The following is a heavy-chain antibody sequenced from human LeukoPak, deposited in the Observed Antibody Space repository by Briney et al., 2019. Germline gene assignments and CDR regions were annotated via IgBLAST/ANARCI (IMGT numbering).Heavy chain of an antibody. CDR1: GGSISSYY. CDR2: IYTSGST. J-gene: IGHJ4*02. V-gene: IGHV4-4*07. Sequence: SETLSLTCTVSGGSISSYYWSWIRQPAGKGLEWIGRIYTSGSTNYNPSLKSRVTMSVDTSKNQFSLKLSSVTAADTAVYYCASLRYSSSWTYFDYWGQGTLVTVSS. CDR3: ASLRYSSSWTYFDY. D-gene: IGHD6-13*01.